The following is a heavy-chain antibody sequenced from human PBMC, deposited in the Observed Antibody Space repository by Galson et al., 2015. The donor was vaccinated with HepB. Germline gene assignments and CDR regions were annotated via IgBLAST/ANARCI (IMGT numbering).Heavy chain of an antibody. Sequence: SLRLSCAASGFTFSSYAMHWVRQAPGKGLEWVAVISYDGSNKYYADSVKGRFTISRDNSKNTLYLQMNSLRAEDTAVYYCARDLIYCSSTSCYPYYYYYGMDVWGQGTTVTVSS. J-gene: IGHJ6*02. D-gene: IGHD2-2*01. CDR2: ISYDGSNK. CDR1: GFTFSSYA. V-gene: IGHV3-30-3*01. CDR3: ARDLIYCSSTSCYPYYYYYGMDV.